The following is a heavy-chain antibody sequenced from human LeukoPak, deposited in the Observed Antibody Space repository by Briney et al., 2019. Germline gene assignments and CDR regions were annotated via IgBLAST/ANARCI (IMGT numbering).Heavy chain of an antibody. CDR1: GFTFSSHW. V-gene: IGHV3-74*01. CDR3: ARDAGTLESGYSDWSLNWFDS. D-gene: IGHD3-9*01. CDR2: ISTDGSAT. Sequence: GGSLRLSCAASGFTFSSHWMHWVRQVPGKGLVWVSRISTDGSATTYADSVKGRFTISRDNDKNTLYLQMNSLSGEDTALYYCARDAGTLESGYSDWSLNWFDSWGQGTLVTVSS. J-gene: IGHJ5*01.